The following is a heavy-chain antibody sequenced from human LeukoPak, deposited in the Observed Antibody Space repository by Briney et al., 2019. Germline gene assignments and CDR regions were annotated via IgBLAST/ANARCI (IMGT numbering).Heavy chain of an antibody. D-gene: IGHD1-26*01. J-gene: IGHJ4*02. Sequence: GGSLRLSCAASGFPVSSNYMSWVRQAPGKGLEWVSVIYSGGSTYYADSVKGRFTISRDNSKNTLYLQMNSLRAEDTAVYYCARDFPPHGYSGSSRWGQGTLVTVSS. CDR3: ARDFPPHGYSGSSR. CDR2: IYSGGST. CDR1: GFPVSSNY. V-gene: IGHV3-53*01.